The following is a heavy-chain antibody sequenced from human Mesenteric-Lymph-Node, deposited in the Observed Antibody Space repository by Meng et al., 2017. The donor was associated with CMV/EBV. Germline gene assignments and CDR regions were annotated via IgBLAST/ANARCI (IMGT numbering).Heavy chain of an antibody. Sequence: SGFTCSSYWMSWVRQAPGKGLEWVANIKQDGSEKYYVDSVKGRFTISRDNAKNSLYLQMNSLRAEDTAVYYCARASSGSYYFYPDYWGQGTLVTVSS. CDR3: ARASSGSYYFYPDY. CDR2: IKQDGSEK. J-gene: IGHJ4*02. D-gene: IGHD1-26*01. V-gene: IGHV3-7*01. CDR1: GFTCSSYW.